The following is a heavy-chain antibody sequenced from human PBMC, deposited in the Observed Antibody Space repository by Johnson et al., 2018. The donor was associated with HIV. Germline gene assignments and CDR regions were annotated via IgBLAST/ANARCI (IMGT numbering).Heavy chain of an antibody. J-gene: IGHJ3*02. Sequence: VQLVESGGGLVHPGESLRLSCTASGFTFDDYAMHWVRQAPGKGLEWVSGISWNSGSIGYAASVKGRFTISRDNSKNTLYLQMNSLRAEDTAVYYCAKVGRWELLFGLLGSNDALDIWGQGTMVTVSS. D-gene: IGHD1-26*01. CDR1: GFTFDDYA. CDR3: AKVGRWELLFGLLGSNDALDI. CDR2: ISWNSGSI. V-gene: IGHV3-9*01.